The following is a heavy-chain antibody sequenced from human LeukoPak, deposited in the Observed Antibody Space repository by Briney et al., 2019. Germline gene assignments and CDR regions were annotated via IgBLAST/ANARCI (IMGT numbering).Heavy chain of an antibody. CDR3: ATVPYYYGSGSYSGWFDP. J-gene: IGHJ5*02. V-gene: IGHV1-24*01. Sequence: GASVEVSCKASGYTFTGYYMHWVRQAPGKGLEWMGGFDPEDGETIYAQKFQGRVTMTEDTSTDTAYMELSSLRSEDTAVYYCATVPYYYGSGSYSGWFDPWGQGTLVTVSS. CDR1: GYTFTGYY. CDR2: FDPEDGET. D-gene: IGHD3-10*01.